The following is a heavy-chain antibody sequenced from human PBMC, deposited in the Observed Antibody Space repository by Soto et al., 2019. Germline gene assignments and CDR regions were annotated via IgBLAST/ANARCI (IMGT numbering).Heavy chain of an antibody. D-gene: IGHD2-15*01. J-gene: IGHJ3*02. CDR1: GFTFSNAW. CDR3: TTYEGAYGGNDAFDI. V-gene: IGHV3-15*01. Sequence: GGSLRLSCAASGFTFSNAWMSWVRQAPGKGLEWVGRIKSKTDGGTTDYAAPVKGRFTISRDDSKNTLYLQMNSLKTEDTAVDYCTTYEGAYGGNDAFDIWGQGTMVTVSS. CDR2: IKSKTDGGTT.